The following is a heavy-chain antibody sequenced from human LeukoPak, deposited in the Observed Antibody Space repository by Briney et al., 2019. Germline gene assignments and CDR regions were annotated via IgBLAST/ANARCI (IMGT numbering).Heavy chain of an antibody. CDR1: GYTFTSYG. D-gene: IGHD4-17*01. J-gene: IGHJ4*02. CDR3: ARDTGPYGDYVGGGPDY. Sequence: ASVKVSCKASGYTFTSYGISWVRQAPGQGLEWMGWISAYNGNTNYAQKLQGRVTMTTDTSTSTAYMELRSLRSDDTAVYYCARDTGPYGDYVGGGPDYWGQGTLVTVSS. V-gene: IGHV1-18*01. CDR2: ISAYNGNT.